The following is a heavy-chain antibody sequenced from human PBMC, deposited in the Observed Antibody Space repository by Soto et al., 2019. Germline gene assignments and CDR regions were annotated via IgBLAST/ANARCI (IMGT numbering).Heavy chain of an antibody. CDR1: GGSISSYY. V-gene: IGHV4-59*01. D-gene: IGHD6-13*01. Sequence: QVQLQESGPGLVKPSETLSLTCTVSGGSISSYYWSWIRQPPGKGLEWIGDIYYSGSTNYNPSLKSRVTISVDTSKNQFPLKLSSVTAADTAVYYCASHRSSWQYYFDYWGQGTLVTVSS. J-gene: IGHJ4*02. CDR3: ASHRSSWQYYFDY. CDR2: IYYSGST.